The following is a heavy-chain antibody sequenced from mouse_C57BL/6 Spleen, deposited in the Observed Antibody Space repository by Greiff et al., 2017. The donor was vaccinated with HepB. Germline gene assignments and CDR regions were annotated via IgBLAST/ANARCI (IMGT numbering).Heavy chain of an antibody. V-gene: IGHV1-59*01. CDR2: IDPSDSYT. CDR3: AIEVTRGIYYAMDY. J-gene: IGHJ4*01. D-gene: IGHD2-2*01. Sequence: VQLQQPGAELVRPGTSVKLSCKASGYTFTSYWMHWVKQRPGQGLEWIGVIDPSDSYTNYNQKFKGKATLTVDTSSSTAYMQLSSLTSEDSAVYYCAIEVTRGIYYAMDYWGQGTSVTVSS. CDR1: GYTFTSYW.